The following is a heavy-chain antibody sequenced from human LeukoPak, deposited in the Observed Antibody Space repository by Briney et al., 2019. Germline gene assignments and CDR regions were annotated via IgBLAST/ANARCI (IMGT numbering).Heavy chain of an antibody. CDR1: GFTFSSYW. J-gene: IGHJ4*02. V-gene: IGHV3-7*01. CDR2: IKQDGSEK. D-gene: IGHD3-22*01. Sequence: GGSLRLSCAASGFTFSSYWMSWVRQAPGKGLEWVANIKQDGSEKYYVDSVKGRFTISRDNAKNSLYLQMHSLRAEDTAVYYCARASSSGHRGADFWGQGTLVTVSS. CDR3: ARASSSGHRGADF.